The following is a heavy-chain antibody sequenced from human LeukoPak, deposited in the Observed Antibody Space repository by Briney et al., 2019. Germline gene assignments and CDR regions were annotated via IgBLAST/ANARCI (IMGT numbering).Heavy chain of an antibody. CDR1: GGSLTNYY. J-gene: IGHJ3*02. CDR3: ARHGKGVTYFYTFDI. Sequence: SETLSLTCTVSGGSLTNYYWSWLRQPPGEGLEWIGYVYASGATNSNPSLKRRVTISVDTSKNQFSLKLSSVTAADTAVYYCARHGKGVTYFYTFDIWGQGTVVAVSS. D-gene: IGHD2/OR15-2a*01. V-gene: IGHV4-59*08. CDR2: VYASGAT.